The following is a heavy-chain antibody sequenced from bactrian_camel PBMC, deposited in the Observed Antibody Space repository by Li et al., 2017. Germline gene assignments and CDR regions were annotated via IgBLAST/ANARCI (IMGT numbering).Heavy chain of an antibody. CDR1: GFTFSSYD. Sequence: LVESGGGLVQPGGSLRLSCAASGFTFSSYDMSWVRQAPGKGLEWVSAIVSGGESSFYADSVKGRFTISRDNAKNTLYLQLNSLKTEDTAMYYCAKDHDAYGGSWGSFYYWGQGTQVTVS. D-gene: IGHD6*01. J-gene: IGHJ4*01. CDR3: AKDHDAYGGSWGSFYY. V-gene: IGHV3S40*01. CDR2: IVSGGESS.